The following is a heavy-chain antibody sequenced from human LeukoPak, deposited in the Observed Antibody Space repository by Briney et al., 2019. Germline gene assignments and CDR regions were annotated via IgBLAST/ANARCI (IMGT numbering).Heavy chain of an antibody. CDR1: GGSISSYY. Sequence: PSETLSLTCTVSGGSISSYYWSWIRQPPGKGLEWIGYIYYSGSTNYNPSLKSRVTISVDTSKNQFSLKLSSVTAADTAVFYCASLTTADAFDIWGQGTMVTVSS. J-gene: IGHJ3*02. V-gene: IGHV4-59*01. CDR3: ASLTTADAFDI. D-gene: IGHD3-22*01. CDR2: IYYSGST.